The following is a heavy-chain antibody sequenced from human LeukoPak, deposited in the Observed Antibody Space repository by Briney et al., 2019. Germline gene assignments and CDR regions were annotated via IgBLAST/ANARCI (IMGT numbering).Heavy chain of an antibody. CDR3: AREGCSSTSCYAYYYYYMDV. J-gene: IGHJ6*03. V-gene: IGHV3-21*01. D-gene: IGHD2-2*01. CDR2: ISSSSSYI. Sequence: GGSLRLFCAASGFTFSSYSMNWVRQAPGKGLEWVSSISSSSSYIYYADSVKGRFTISRDNAKNSLYLQMNRLRAEDTAVYYCAREGCSSTSCYAYYYYYMDVWGKGTTVTVSS. CDR1: GFTFSSYS.